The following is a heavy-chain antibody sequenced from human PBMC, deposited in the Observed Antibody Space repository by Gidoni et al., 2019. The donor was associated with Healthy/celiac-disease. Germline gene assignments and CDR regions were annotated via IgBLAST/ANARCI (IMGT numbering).Heavy chain of an antibody. Sequence: EVQLLESGGGLVQPGGSLRLSCAASGFTFSSYAMSWVRQAPGKGLEWVSAISGSGGSTYYADSVKGRFTISRDNSKNTLYLQMNSLRAEDTAVYYCAKALRSTSQRTYYYGMDVWGQGTTVTVSS. CDR2: ISGSGGST. J-gene: IGHJ6*02. CDR3: AKALRSTSQRTYYYGMDV. V-gene: IGHV3-23*01. CDR1: GFTFSSYA. D-gene: IGHD2-2*01.